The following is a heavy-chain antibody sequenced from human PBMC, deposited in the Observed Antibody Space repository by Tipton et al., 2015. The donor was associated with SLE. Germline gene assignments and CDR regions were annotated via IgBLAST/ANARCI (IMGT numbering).Heavy chain of an antibody. Sequence: TLSLTCAVYGGSFSVYYWSWIRQPPGKGLEWIGEINHSGSTNYNPSLKSRVTISVDTSKNQFSLKLSSVTAADTAVYYCAASAGGNFDYWGQGTLVTVSS. CDR1: GGSFSVYY. V-gene: IGHV4-34*01. J-gene: IGHJ4*02. D-gene: IGHD6-13*01. CDR2: INHSGST. CDR3: AASAGGNFDY.